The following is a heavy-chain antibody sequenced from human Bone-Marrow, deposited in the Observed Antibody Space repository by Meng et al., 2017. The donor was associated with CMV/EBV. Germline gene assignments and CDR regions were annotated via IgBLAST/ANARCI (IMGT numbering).Heavy chain of an antibody. CDR1: GGTFSNYA. Sequence: SAKVSCKASGGTFSNYAINWVRQAPGQGLEWMGGIIPMLGTTKYSQKFQGRVTVTTDESTSTGYMYLTSLRSEDTAVYYCARGREPAAGLDYYGMDVWGQGTTVTVSS. CDR3: ARGREPAAGLDYYGMDV. CDR2: IIPMLGTT. D-gene: IGHD2-2*01. V-gene: IGHV1-69*05. J-gene: IGHJ6*02.